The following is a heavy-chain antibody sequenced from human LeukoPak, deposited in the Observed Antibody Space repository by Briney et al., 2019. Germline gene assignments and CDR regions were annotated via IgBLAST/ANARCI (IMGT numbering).Heavy chain of an antibody. CDR2: ISGSGGST. Sequence: GGSLRLSCAASGFTVSSNYMSWVRQTPGKGLEWVSAISGSGGSTYYADSVKGRFTISRDNSKNTLYLQMNSLRAEDTAVYYCARPDYYGMDVWGQGTTVTVSS. CDR1: GFTVSSNY. CDR3: ARPDYYGMDV. V-gene: IGHV3-23*01. D-gene: IGHD1-14*01. J-gene: IGHJ6*02.